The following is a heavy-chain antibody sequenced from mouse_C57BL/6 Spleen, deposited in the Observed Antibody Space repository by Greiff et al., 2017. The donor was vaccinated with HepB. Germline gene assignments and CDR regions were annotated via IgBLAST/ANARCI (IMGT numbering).Heavy chain of an antibody. CDR1: GYTFTGYW. CDR3: ASRTSTVADYYDY. CDR2: ILPGSGST. Sequence: VQLQQSGAELVKPGDSVKLSCKATGYTFTGYWIEWVKQRPGHGLEWIGEILPGSGSTNYNEKFKGKATFTADTSSNTAYMQLSSLTTEDSAIYYGASRTSTVADYYDYWGQGTPLTVSS. J-gene: IGHJ2*01. D-gene: IGHD2-10*02. V-gene: IGHV1-9*01.